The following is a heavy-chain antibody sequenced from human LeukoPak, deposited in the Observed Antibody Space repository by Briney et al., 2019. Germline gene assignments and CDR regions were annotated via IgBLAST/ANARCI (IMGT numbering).Heavy chain of an antibody. Sequence: GGSLRLSCAASGFIFSSYWMHWVRQAPGKGLVWVSRINSDESTTTYADSVKGRFTISRDNAKNTLYLQMNSLRAEDTAVYYCARGLYTAMDVWGQGTTVTVSS. CDR3: ARGLYTAMDV. J-gene: IGHJ6*02. V-gene: IGHV3-74*03. CDR2: INSDESTT. CDR1: GFIFSSYW. D-gene: IGHD3-10*01.